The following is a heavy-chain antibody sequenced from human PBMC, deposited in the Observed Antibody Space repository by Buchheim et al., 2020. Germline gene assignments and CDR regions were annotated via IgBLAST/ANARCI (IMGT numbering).Heavy chain of an antibody. CDR1: GGSFSGYY. V-gene: IGHV4-34*01. Sequence: QVQLQQWGAGLLKPSETLSLTCAVYGGSFSGYYWSWIRQPPGKGLEWIGEINHSGSTNYNPSLKSRVTISVDTSKNKFSLKLSSVTAADTAVYYCARGCRYYYYYGMDVWGQGTT. CDR3: ARGCRYYYYYGMDV. CDR2: INHSGST. J-gene: IGHJ6*02.